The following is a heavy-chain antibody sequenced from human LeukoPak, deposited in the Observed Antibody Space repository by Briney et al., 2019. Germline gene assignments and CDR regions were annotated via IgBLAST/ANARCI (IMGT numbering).Heavy chain of an antibody. J-gene: IGHJ5*01. D-gene: IGHD1-20*01. V-gene: IGHV3-23*01. CDR2: ISGSGGST. CDR1: GFTFSSYA. Sequence: QAGESLRLSCAASGFTFSSYAMSWVRQAPGKGLEWVSAISGSGGSTYYADSVKGRFTISRDNSKNTLYLQMNSLRAEDTTVYYCAKVGIPVTQDNWFESWGQGTLVTVPS. CDR3: AKVGIPVTQDNWFES.